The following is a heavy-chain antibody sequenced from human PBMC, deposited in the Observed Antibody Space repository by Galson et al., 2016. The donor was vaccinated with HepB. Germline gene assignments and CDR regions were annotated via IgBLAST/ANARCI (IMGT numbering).Heavy chain of an antibody. V-gene: IGHV1-8*01. CDR2: MNPNSVKT. CDR3: ARAVYGGSFDF. J-gene: IGHJ3*01. D-gene: IGHD4-23*01. Sequence: SCKASGYAFSRFDINWVRRATGQGLEWVGRMNPNSVKTVYAQKFQCRVTMTRDTSITTAYLDLSSLRSDDTAVYYCARAVYGGSFDFWGQGTVVTVSS. CDR1: GYAFSRFD.